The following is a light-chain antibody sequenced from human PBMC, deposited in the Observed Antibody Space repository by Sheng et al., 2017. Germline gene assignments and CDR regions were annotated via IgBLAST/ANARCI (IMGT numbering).Light chain of an antibody. CDR3: QQYNYWRT. CDR2: ATS. CDR1: QSVSSK. Sequence: EIVLTQSPASLSVSPGERATLSCRASQSVSSKLAWYQQKPGQAPRLLIYATSTRATGVPARFSGSGSGTDFTLTISSLQSEDFAVYYCQQYNYWRTFGQGTKVESK. J-gene: IGKJ1*01. V-gene: IGKV3-15*01.